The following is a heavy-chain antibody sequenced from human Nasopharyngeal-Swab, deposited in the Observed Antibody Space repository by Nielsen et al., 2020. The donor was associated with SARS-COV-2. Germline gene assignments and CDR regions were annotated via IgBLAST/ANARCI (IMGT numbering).Heavy chain of an antibody. Sequence: SVKVSCKASGGSFTTHAFSWVRQAPGHGLQWMGRIIPLLDISNPAQSFQDRVTIIADTSTSTVYMELSSLRSDDTAVYYCAMEGPGPPMTTVTPYFDYWGQGTQVTVSS. D-gene: IGHD4-11*01. CDR1: GGSFTTHA. CDR2: IIPLLDIS. J-gene: IGHJ4*02. CDR3: AMEGPGPPMTTVTPYFDY. V-gene: IGHV1-69*04.